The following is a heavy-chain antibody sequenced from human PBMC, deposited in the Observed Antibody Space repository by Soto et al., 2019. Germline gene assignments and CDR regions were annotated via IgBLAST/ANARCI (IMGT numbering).Heavy chain of an antibody. Sequence: ASVKVSCKASGGTFSSYAISWVRQAPGQGLEWMGGIIPIFGTANYAQKFQGRVTITADESTSTAYMELSSLRSEDTAVYYCAIFRYCSGGSCYYPIGYSYYGMDVWGQGTTVTVSS. J-gene: IGHJ6*02. CDR1: GGTFSSYA. D-gene: IGHD2-15*01. CDR3: AIFRYCSGGSCYYPIGYSYYGMDV. CDR2: IIPIFGTA. V-gene: IGHV1-69*13.